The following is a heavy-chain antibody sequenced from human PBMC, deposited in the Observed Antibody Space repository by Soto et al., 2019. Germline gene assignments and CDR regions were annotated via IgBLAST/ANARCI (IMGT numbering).Heavy chain of an antibody. Sequence: SETLSLTCAVYGGSFSGYYWSWIRQPPGKGLEWIGEINHSGSTNYNPSLKSRVTISVDTSKNQFSLKLSSVTAADTAVYYCARGFRIASNFYWGQGTLVTV. D-gene: IGHD6-13*01. J-gene: IGHJ4*02. CDR1: GGSFSGYY. V-gene: IGHV4-34*01. CDR2: INHSGST. CDR3: ARGFRIASNFY.